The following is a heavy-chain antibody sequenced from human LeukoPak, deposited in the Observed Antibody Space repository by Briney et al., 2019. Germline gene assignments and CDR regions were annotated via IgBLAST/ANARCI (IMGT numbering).Heavy chain of an antibody. CDR1: GGTFSSYA. J-gene: IGHJ5*02. D-gene: IGHD2-2*01. CDR2: IIPIFGTA. Sequence: GASVKVSCKASGGTFSSYAISWVRQAPGQGLEWMGGIIPIFGTANYAQKFQGRVTITADESTSTAYMELSSLRSEDTAVYYCAGGGEDCSSTSCYEDPWFDPWGQGTLVTVSS. CDR3: AGGGEDCSSTSCYEDPWFDP. V-gene: IGHV1-69*13.